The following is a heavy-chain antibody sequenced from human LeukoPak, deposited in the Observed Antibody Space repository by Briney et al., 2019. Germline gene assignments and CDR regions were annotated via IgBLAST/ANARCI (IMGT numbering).Heavy chain of an antibody. D-gene: IGHD1-26*01. J-gene: IGHJ4*02. Sequence: GGSLRLSCAVSGFTFSSYAMSWARQAPGKGLEWVSDISGSGDSTNYADSVKGRFTISRDNSKNTLYLQMNSLRAEDTAVYYCANTLVGATTVLDYWGQGTLVTVSS. CDR3: ANTLVGATTVLDY. CDR1: GFTFSSYA. CDR2: ISGSGDST. V-gene: IGHV3-23*01.